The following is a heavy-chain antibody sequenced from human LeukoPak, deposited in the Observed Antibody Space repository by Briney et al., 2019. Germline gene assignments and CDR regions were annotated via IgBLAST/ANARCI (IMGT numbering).Heavy chain of an antibody. D-gene: IGHD6-13*01. J-gene: IGHJ2*01. Sequence: SGTLSLTCTVSGGSISSYYWSWIRQPAGKGLEWIGRIDTSGNTNYKPSLKSRVTMSVDTSKNQFSLKLSSVTAADTAVYYCARVSSSWYQDWYFDLWGRGTLVTVSS. CDR3: ARVSSSWYQDWYFDL. V-gene: IGHV4-4*07. CDR2: IDTSGNT. CDR1: GGSISSYY.